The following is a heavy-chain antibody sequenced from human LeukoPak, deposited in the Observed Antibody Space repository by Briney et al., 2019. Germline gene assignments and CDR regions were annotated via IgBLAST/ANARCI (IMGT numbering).Heavy chain of an antibody. D-gene: IGHD6-13*01. CDR3: ARQIAEVGTSRYLDI. CDR1: GYRFTSYW. CDR2: IYPDDSDT. J-gene: IGHJ2*01. Sequence: GESLQISCKGSGYRFTSYWIAWVRQLPGKGLEYMGVIYPDDSDTRYSPSFQGQVTISADKSISTAHLQWSSLKASDTAMYYCARQIAEVGTSRYLDIWGRGTLVTVSS. V-gene: IGHV5-51*01.